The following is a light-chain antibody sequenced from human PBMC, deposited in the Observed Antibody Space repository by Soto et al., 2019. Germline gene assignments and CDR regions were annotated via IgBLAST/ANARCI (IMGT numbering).Light chain of an antibody. CDR1: QSVSSN. CDR3: QQYNNWPLT. V-gene: IGKV3-15*01. J-gene: IGKJ1*01. CDR2: GAS. Sequence: EIVMTQSPATLSVSPGERATLSCRASQSVSSNLAWYQQKPGQAPRLLIYGASTRATGIPARFSGSGSGTEVTLTISSRQSEDFAVYYCQQYNNWPLTCGQGTKVEFK.